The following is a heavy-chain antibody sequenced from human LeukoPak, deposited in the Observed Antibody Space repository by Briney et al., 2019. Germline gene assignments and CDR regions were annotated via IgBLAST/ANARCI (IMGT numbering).Heavy chain of an antibody. D-gene: IGHD3-16*02. J-gene: IGHJ4*02. Sequence: PGGSLRLSCAASGFTFSSYSMNWVRQAPGKGLEWVSSISSSSSYIYYADSVKGRFTISRDNAKNSLYLQMNSLRAEDTAVYYCARDSLSREGTSTIFGYWGQRTLVTVSS. CDR3: ARDSLSREGTSTIFGY. V-gene: IGHV3-21*01. CDR1: GFTFSSYS. CDR2: ISSSSSYI.